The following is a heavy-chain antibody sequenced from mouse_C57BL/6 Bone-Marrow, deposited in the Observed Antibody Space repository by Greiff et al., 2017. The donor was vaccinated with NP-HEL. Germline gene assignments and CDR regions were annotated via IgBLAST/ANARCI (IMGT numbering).Heavy chain of an antibody. Sequence: VQLVESGPELVKPGASVKLSCKASGYTFTSYDINWVKQRPGQGLEWIGWIYPRDGSTKYNEKFKGKATLTVDTSSSTAYMELHSLTSEDSAVYFCARDYYYGSSYVGFAYWGQGTLVTVSA. CDR1: GYTFTSYD. CDR2: IYPRDGST. J-gene: IGHJ3*01. V-gene: IGHV1-85*01. D-gene: IGHD1-1*01. CDR3: ARDYYYGSSYVGFAY.